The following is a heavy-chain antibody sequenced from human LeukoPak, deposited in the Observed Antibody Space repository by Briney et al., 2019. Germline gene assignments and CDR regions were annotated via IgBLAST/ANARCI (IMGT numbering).Heavy chain of an antibody. Sequence: SETLSLTCTVSGYSISSGYYWGWIRQSPGKGLEWIGSIYHGGSTYYNPSLRSRVIVSVDTSKNHFSLKLSSVTAADTAVYYCARRRPLYDILTGYYTDYYYYMDVWGKGTTVTISS. V-gene: IGHV4-38-2*02. D-gene: IGHD3-9*01. CDR1: GYSISSGYY. CDR2: IYHGGST. CDR3: ARRRPLYDILTGYYTDYYYYMDV. J-gene: IGHJ6*03.